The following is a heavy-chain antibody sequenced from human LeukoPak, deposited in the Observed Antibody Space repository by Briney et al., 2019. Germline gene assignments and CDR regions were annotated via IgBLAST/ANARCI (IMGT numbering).Heavy chain of an antibody. D-gene: IGHD3-9*01. V-gene: IGHV1-24*01. Sequence: ASVKVSCKVSGYTLTELSMHWVGQVLGKGLDWREGFDPEDVETIYAQKFQGRVTMTEVTSTDTAYMELSSLRSEDTAVYYCATDVKGPYDILTGYASDAFDIWGQGTMVTVSS. CDR1: GYTLTELS. J-gene: IGHJ3*02. CDR3: ATDVKGPYDILTGYASDAFDI. CDR2: FDPEDVET.